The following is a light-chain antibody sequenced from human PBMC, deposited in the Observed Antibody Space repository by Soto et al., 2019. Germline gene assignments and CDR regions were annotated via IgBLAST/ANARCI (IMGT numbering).Light chain of an antibody. J-gene: IGLJ2*01. CDR3: SSYSRTRTAVV. CDR1: SSAVGGYKY. Sequence: QSVLTQPASVSGSPGQSITISCSGTSSAVGGYKYVSCYQQHPGKVPKLMIYEVSNRPSGVSNRFSGSKSGNTASLTISGRQPEDEADYYCSSYSRTRTAVVFGGGTKVTVL. V-gene: IGLV2-14*01. CDR2: EVS.